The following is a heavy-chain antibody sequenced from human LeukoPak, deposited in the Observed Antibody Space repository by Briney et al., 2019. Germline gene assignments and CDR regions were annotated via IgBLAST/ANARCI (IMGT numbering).Heavy chain of an antibody. Sequence: ASVKVSCKASGGTFSSYAISWVRQAPGQGLEWMGGIIPIFGTANYAQKFQGRVTITADESTSTAYMELSSLRSEDTAVYYCARIGLGYCSSTSCYGPLAFDYWGQGTLVTVSS. CDR1: GGTFSSYA. V-gene: IGHV1-69*13. D-gene: IGHD2-2*01. CDR3: ARIGLGYCSSTSCYGPLAFDY. CDR2: IIPIFGTA. J-gene: IGHJ4*02.